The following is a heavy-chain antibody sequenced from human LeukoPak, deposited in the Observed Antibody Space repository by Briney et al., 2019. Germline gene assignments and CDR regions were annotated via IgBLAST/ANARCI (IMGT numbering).Heavy chain of an antibody. CDR2: IYTSGST. CDR3: ARGGWSHGY. J-gene: IGHJ4*02. D-gene: IGHD2-15*01. CDR1: GGSISSYY. V-gene: IGHV4-4*07. Sequence: SETLSLTCTVSGGSISSYYWSWIRQPAGKGLEWIGRIYTSGSTNYNPSLKSRVTISVDTSKNQISLKVNSATAADTAVYHCARGGWSHGYWGQGILVTVSS.